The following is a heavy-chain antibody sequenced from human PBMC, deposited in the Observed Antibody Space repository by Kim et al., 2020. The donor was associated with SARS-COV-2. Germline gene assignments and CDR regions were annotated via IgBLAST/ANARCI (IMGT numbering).Heavy chain of an antibody. D-gene: IGHD5-18*01. Sequence: SVKVSCKASGFTFTSSAVQWVRQARGQRLEWIGWIVVGSGNTNYAQKFQERVTITRDMSTSTAYMELSSLRSEDTAVYYCAAGTWDTAMVHYYYGMDVWGQGTTVTVSS. J-gene: IGHJ6*02. CDR2: IVVGSGNT. V-gene: IGHV1-58*01. CDR1: GFTFTSSA. CDR3: AAGTWDTAMVHYYYGMDV.